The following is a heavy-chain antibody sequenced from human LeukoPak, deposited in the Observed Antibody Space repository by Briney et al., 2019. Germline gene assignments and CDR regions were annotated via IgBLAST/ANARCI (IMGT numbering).Heavy chain of an antibody. V-gene: IGHV3-7*03. CDR3: ASGYSGSSLDY. D-gene: IGHD1-26*01. CDR2: IKKDGSEK. Sequence: PGGSLRLTCAGSGFIFTDYWIDWVRQAPGKGLEWVANIKKDGSEKNSLESAKGRFTISRDNAKNSLYLQMNSLRAEDTALYHCASGYSGSSLDYWGQGTLVTVSS. CDR1: GFIFTDYW. J-gene: IGHJ4*02.